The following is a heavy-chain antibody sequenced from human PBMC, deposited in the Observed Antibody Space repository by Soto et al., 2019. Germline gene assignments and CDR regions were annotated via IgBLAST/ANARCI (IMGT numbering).Heavy chain of an antibody. J-gene: IGHJ6*02. V-gene: IGHV4-34*01. CDR3: ARVTNYYYYYGMDV. Sequence: SETLSLTCAVYGGSFSGYYWSWIRQPPGKVLEWIGEINHSGSTNYNPSLKSRVTISVDTSKNQFSLKLSSVTAADTAVYYCARVTNYYYYYGMDVWGQGTTVTVSS. CDR1: GGSFSGYY. CDR2: INHSGST.